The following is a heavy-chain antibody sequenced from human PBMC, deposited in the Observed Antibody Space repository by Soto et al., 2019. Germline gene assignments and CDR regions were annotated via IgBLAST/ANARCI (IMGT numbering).Heavy chain of an antibody. V-gene: IGHV3-23*01. Sequence: GGSLRLSCAASKFTFSDYAISWVRQAPWKGLEWIATIDGRGTGTYYAGSVKGRFTISRDNSRNTVDLQMESLRGDDTGMYYCAKDPVRAATPATWFDPCGQGTLVTVSS. CDR2: IDGRGTGT. J-gene: IGHJ5*02. D-gene: IGHD1-26*01. CDR3: AKDPVRAATPATWFDP. CDR1: KFTFSDYA.